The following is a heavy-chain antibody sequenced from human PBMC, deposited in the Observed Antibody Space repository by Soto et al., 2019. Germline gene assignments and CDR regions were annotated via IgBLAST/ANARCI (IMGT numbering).Heavy chain of an antibody. J-gene: IGHJ6*03. Sequence: GGSLRLSCAASGFTFSSYGMHWVRQAPGKGLEWVAVIWYDGSNKYYADSVKGRFTISRDNSKNTLYLQMNSLRAEDTAVYYCARVSTVTTNGHVYYYYYYMDVWGKGTTVTVSS. CDR3: ARVSTVTTNGHVYYYYYYMDV. V-gene: IGHV3-33*01. CDR1: GFTFSSYG. D-gene: IGHD4-17*01. CDR2: IWYDGSNK.